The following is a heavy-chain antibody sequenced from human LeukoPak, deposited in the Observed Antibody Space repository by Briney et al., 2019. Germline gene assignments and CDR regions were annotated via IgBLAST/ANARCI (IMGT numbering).Heavy chain of an antibody. V-gene: IGHV3-30*18. Sequence: PGGSLRLSCAASGFTFSSYVMHWVRQAPGKGLEWVAVISYDGSNKYYADSVKGRFTISRDNSKNTPYLQMNSLRAEDTAVYYCAKGGYCSGGSCYTFFDYWGQGTLVTVSS. CDR2: ISYDGSNK. CDR3: AKGGYCSGGSCYTFFDY. CDR1: GFTFSSYV. J-gene: IGHJ4*02. D-gene: IGHD2-15*01.